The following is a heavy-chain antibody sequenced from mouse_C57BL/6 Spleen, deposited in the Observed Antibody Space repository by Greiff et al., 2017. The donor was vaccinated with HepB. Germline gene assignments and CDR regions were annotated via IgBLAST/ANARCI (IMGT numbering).Heavy chain of an antibody. Sequence: EVMLVESGGDLVKPGGSLKLSCAASGFTFSSYGMSWVRQTPDKRLEWVATISSGGSYTYYPDSVKGRFTISRDNAKNTLYLQMSSLKSEDTAMYYCACTHWDVTDLTYAMDYWGQGTSVTVSS. V-gene: IGHV5-6*01. CDR1: GFTFSSYG. J-gene: IGHJ4*01. D-gene: IGHD4-1*01. CDR2: ISSGGSYT. CDR3: ACTHWDVTDLTYAMDY.